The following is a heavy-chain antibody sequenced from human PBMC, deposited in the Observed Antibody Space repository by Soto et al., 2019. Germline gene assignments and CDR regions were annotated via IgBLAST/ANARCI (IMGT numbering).Heavy chain of an antibody. Sequence: SETLSLTCTVSGGSINSYYWSWIRQPPGKGLEWIGYIYYSGSTNYNPSLKSRVTISVDTSKNQFSLKLSSVTAADTAVYYCARDGVYDSRFSWFDPWGQGTLVTVSS. D-gene: IGHD3-22*01. V-gene: IGHV4-59*01. J-gene: IGHJ5*02. CDR1: GGSINSYY. CDR3: ARDGVYDSRFSWFDP. CDR2: IYYSGST.